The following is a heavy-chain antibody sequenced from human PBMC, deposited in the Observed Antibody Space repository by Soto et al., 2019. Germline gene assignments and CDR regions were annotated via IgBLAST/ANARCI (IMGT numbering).Heavy chain of an antibody. V-gene: IGHV4-4*02. CDR2: IYHSGST. CDR3: AKNLPRTGRFDY. J-gene: IGHJ4*02. CDR1: CGSISSSNW. Sequence: PSETLSRTCAVSCGSISSSNWWSWVRQPPWKGLEWIGEIYHSGSTNYNPSLKSRVTISVDKSKNQFSLKLSSVTAADTAVYYCAKNLPRTGRFDYWGKGTVVTASS.